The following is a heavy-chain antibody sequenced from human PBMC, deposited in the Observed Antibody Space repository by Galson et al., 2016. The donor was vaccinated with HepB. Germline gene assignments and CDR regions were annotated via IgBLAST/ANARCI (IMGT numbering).Heavy chain of an antibody. CDR3: TKDPAYSSCWYFGD. J-gene: IGHJ4*02. Sequence: SLRLSCAASGFPFSAYGMSWVRQAPGKGLEWVAFISYGAHDQFYADSVKGRFSVSRDNSKNTLDLHMNSLRPDDSGVYYCTKDPAYSSCWYFGDWGQGAPVTVSS. CDR1: GFPFSAYG. V-gene: IGHV3-30*18. D-gene: IGHD6-19*01. CDR2: ISYGAHDQ.